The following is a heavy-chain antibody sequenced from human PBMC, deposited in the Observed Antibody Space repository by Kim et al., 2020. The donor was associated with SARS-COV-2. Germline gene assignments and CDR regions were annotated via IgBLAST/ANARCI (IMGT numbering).Heavy chain of an antibody. D-gene: IGHD3-10*01. CDR2: INPSGGST. CDR1: GYTFTSYY. V-gene: IGHV1-46*01. CDR3: ARDSREKFPSLWFGELLSEYYFDY. Sequence: ASVKVSCKASGYTFTSYYMHWVRQAPGQGLEWMGIINPSGGSTSYAQKFQGRVTMTRDTSTSTVYMELSSLRSEDTAVYYCARDSREKFPSLWFGELLSEYYFDYWGQGTLVTVSS. J-gene: IGHJ4*02.